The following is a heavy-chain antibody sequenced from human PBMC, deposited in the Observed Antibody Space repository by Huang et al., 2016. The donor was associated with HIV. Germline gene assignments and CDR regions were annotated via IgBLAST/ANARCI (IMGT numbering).Heavy chain of an antibody. V-gene: IGHV3-7*01. CDR3: ATKTAGMDI. J-gene: IGHJ6*02. Sequence: VESGGRSVQPGGSIRLSCVGSTFTFGVYWMRWVGQAPGKGLEWVANIKQDETEKYYVDSVKGRFNISRDNAKKVLFLEMDALRVEDTAIYFCATKTAGMDIWGQGTTVIVSS. CDR1: TFTFGVYW. CDR2: IKQDETEK.